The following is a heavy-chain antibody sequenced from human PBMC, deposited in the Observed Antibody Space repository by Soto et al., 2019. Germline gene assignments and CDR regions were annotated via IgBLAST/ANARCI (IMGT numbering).Heavy chain of an antibody. Sequence: QVQLVESGGGVVQPGRSLRLSCVASGFNFGDYAIHWVRQAPGKGLEWVAVISYDAYNKYYAESVKGRFSISRDNSKNTVYLEMSSLRPEDTAVYYCARDKSKIFGMVKSRFDPWGQGTQVTVSS. CDR2: ISYDAYNK. J-gene: IGHJ5*02. V-gene: IGHV3-30-3*01. CDR3: ARDKSKIFGMVKSRFDP. D-gene: IGHD3-3*01. CDR1: GFNFGDYA.